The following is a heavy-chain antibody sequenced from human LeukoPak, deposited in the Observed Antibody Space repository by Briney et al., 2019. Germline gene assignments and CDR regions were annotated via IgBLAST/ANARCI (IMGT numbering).Heavy chain of an antibody. CDR2: ISGSGGST. Sequence: PGGSLRLSCAASGFTFNTYAMSWVRQAPGKGLEWVSAISGSGGSTYYADSVKGRFTISRDNSKNTLYLQMNSLRAEDTAVYYCAKPLSSMVRGVIIKVDAFDIWGQGTMVTVSS. CDR3: AKPLSSMVRGVIIKVDAFDI. V-gene: IGHV3-23*01. D-gene: IGHD3-10*01. CDR1: GFTFNTYA. J-gene: IGHJ3*02.